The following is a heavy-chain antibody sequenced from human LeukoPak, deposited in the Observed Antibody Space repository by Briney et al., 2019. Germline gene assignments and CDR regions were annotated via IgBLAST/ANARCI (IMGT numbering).Heavy chain of an antibody. D-gene: IGHD3-3*01. CDR2: IIPIFGTA. CDR3: ARDRRGDPDPSYYYMDV. J-gene: IGHJ6*03. CDR1: GYTFTSYA. Sequence: AASVKVSCKASGYTFTSYAMNWVRQAPGQGLEWMGGIIPIFGTANYAQKFQGRVTITADKSTSTAYMELSSLRSEDTAVYYCARDRRGDPDPSYYYMDVWGKGTTVTVSS. V-gene: IGHV1-69*06.